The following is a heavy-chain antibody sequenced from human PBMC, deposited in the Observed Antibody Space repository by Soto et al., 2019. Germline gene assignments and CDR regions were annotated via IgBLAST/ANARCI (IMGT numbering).Heavy chain of an antibody. CDR3: ARLFYDSRNYYGMDV. D-gene: IGHD5-12*01. CDR1: GGSISSSSYY. V-gene: IGHV4-39*01. J-gene: IGHJ6*02. Sequence: SETLSLTCTVSGGSISSSSYYWGWTRQPPGKGLEWIGSIYYSGSTYYNPSLKSRVTISVDTSKNQFSLKLSSVTAADTAVYYCARLFYDSRNYYGMDVWGQGTTVTVSS. CDR2: IYYSGST.